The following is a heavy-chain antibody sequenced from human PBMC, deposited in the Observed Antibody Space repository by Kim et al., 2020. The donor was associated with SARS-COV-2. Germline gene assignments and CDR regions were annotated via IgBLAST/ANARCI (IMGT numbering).Heavy chain of an antibody. D-gene: IGHD3-10*01. J-gene: IGHJ4*02. V-gene: IGHV3-7*01. CDR2: IKRDGSEN. CDR1: GFTFSTYW. CDR3: ARGVLPGY. Sequence: GGSLRLSCAASGFTFSTYWVTWVRQAPGKGLEWVANIKRDGSENNYVDSVKGRFTISRDNAKNTLYLQMNSLRPEDTAVYYCARGVLPGYWGQGTLVTVSS.